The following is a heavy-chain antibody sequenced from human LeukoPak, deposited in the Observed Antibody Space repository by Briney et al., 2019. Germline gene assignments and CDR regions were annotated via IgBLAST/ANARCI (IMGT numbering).Heavy chain of an antibody. Sequence: SVKVSCKASGGTFSSYAISWVRQAPGQGLEWMGGIIPIFGTANYAQKFQGRVTITADKSTSTAYMELSSLRSEDTAVYYCARDRGYCSGGSCRYYYGMDVWGQGTTVTVSS. D-gene: IGHD2-15*01. V-gene: IGHV1-69*06. J-gene: IGHJ6*02. CDR3: ARDRGYCSGGSCRYYYGMDV. CDR1: GGTFSSYA. CDR2: IIPIFGTA.